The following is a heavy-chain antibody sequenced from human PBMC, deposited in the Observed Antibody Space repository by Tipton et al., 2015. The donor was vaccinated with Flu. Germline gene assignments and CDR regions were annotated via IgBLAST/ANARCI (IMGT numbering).Heavy chain of an antibody. Sequence: SLRLSCAASGFTVSSNYMSWVRQAPGKGLEWVSLIYTGGTTYYADSGKGRFTISRDNSKNTLYLQMNSLRADDTAVYYCAGKNIVATVSFSSWGQGTLITVSS. CDR1: GFTVSSNY. V-gene: IGHV3-66*02. CDR3: AGKNIVATVSFSS. J-gene: IGHJ4*02. D-gene: IGHD5-12*01. CDR2: IYTGGTT.